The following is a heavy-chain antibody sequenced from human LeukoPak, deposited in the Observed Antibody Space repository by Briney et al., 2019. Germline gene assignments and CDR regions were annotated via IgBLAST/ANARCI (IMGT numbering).Heavy chain of an antibody. CDR3: ARVEAAADFHIDY. Sequence: GLSLRLFCAASGFTVSSNYMIWAPHAPGKGLEWVSVIYSGGSTYYADSVKGRFTISRDNSKNTLYLQMNSLRAEDTAVYYCARVEAAADFHIDYWGQGTLVTVSS. CDR2: IYSGGST. V-gene: IGHV3-53*01. J-gene: IGHJ4*02. CDR1: GFTVSSNY. D-gene: IGHD6-13*01.